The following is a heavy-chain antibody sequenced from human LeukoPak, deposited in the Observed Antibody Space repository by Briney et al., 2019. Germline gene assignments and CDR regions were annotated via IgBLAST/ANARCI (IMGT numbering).Heavy chain of an antibody. Sequence: GESLKISCKGSGYSFTSYWIGCVRQMPGEGLEWMGIIYPGDSDTRYSPSFQGQVTISVDKSISTAYLQWSSLKASDTAMYYCARQDGYALYYFDSWGQGTLVTVSS. CDR1: GYSFTSYW. V-gene: IGHV5-51*01. CDR3: ARQDGYALYYFDS. J-gene: IGHJ4*02. CDR2: IYPGDSDT. D-gene: IGHD5-12*01.